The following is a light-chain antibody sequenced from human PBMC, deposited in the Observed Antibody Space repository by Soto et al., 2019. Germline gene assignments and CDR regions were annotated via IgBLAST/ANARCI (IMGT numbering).Light chain of an antibody. Sequence: EIVLTQSPCTLSVSPGERATLSCRASQSVTNNLAWYQQKPGQAPRLLIYDASTRATVIPATFGGSGSGTEFTLTISSLQSEDFALYYCQQYNDWPPITFGQGTRLE. CDR1: QSVTNN. CDR2: DAS. V-gene: IGKV3-15*01. CDR3: QQYNDWPPIT. J-gene: IGKJ5*01.